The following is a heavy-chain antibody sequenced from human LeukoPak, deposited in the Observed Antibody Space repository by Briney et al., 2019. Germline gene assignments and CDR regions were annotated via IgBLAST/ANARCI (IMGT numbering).Heavy chain of an antibody. D-gene: IGHD3-10*01. Sequence: GGTLRLSCAASGFTFSNYGMSWVRQAPGRGLEWVSAIGAGVINTYYADSVKGRFTISRDNSRNMVYLQMSSLRAEDTAVYYCARTRGSHPSPFDSWGQGTLVTVSS. CDR2: IGAGVINT. J-gene: IGHJ4*02. CDR1: GFTFSNYG. V-gene: IGHV3-23*01. CDR3: ARTRGSHPSPFDS.